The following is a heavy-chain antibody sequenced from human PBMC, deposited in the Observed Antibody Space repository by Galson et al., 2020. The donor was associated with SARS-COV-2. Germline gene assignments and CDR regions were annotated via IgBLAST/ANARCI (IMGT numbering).Heavy chain of an antibody. V-gene: IGHV4-31*03. Sequence: SQTLSLTCTVSGGSISSGGYYWSWTRQHPGKGLEWIGYIYYSGSTYYNPSLKSRVTISVDTSKNQFSLKLSSVTAADTAVYYCARDFSGSFVSSGYYDYYYYGMDVWGQGTTVTVSS. D-gene: IGHD3-22*01. CDR1: GGSISSGGYY. CDR2: IYYSGST. J-gene: IGHJ6*02. CDR3: ARDFSGSFVSSGYYDYYYYGMDV.